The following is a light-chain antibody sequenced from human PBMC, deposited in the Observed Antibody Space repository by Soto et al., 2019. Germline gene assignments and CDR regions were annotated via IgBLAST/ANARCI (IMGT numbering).Light chain of an antibody. Sequence: EIVLTQSPGTLSLSPGERATLSCRASQSVSSNYLAWYQQTPGQAPRLLIYGASRRATGIPDRFSGSGYGTDFTLTISRLEPEDFAVYYCQQYGGSPPYTLGQGNKWEIK. CDR2: GAS. V-gene: IGKV3-20*01. CDR1: QSVSSNY. J-gene: IGKJ2*01. CDR3: QQYGGSPPYT.